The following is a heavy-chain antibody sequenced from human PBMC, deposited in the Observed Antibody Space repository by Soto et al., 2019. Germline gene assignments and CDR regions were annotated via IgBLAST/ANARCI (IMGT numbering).Heavy chain of an antibody. CDR3: ARVITMVRGVSRYYGMDG. CDR2: IYYSGST. V-gene: IGHV4-31*03. Sequence: TSETLSLTCTVSGGSISSCGYYWSWIRQHPGKGLEWIGYIYYSGSTYYNPSLKSRVTISVDTSKNQFSLKLSSVTAADTAVYYCARVITMVRGVSRYYGMDGCGQGTTVTVSS. D-gene: IGHD3-10*01. J-gene: IGHJ6*02. CDR1: GGSISSCGYY.